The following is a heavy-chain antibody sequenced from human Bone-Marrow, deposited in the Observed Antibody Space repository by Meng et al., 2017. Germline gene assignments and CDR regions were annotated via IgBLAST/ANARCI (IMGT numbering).Heavy chain of an antibody. CDR1: GFTFSNAR. CDR3: YTGGCPTGADS. CDR2: IKSKTDGGTT. J-gene: IGHJ4*02. Sequence: GESLKISCAASGFTFSNARMNWVRQAPGKGLEWGGRIKSKTDGGTTDYAAPVKGRFTISRDDSKNTLYLPMNSLKTDDTGVYYCYTGGCPTGADSWGQGALVTVSS. V-gene: IGHV3-15*01. D-gene: IGHD4-23*01.